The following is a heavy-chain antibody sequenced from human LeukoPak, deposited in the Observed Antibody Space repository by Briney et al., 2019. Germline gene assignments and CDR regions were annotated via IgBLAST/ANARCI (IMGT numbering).Heavy chain of an antibody. J-gene: IGHJ4*02. CDR3: AKDKSVSADYYFDY. Sequence: PGRSLRLSCAASGFTFSGHATHWVRQAPGKGLEWLTVISTDGNDKHYADSVKGRFTVSRDNSKNTLFLQMNNLRTEDTAVYYCAKDKSVSADYYFDYWGQGTLVTVSS. CDR1: GFTFSGHA. V-gene: IGHV3-30*04. D-gene: IGHD3-10*01. CDR2: ISTDGNDK.